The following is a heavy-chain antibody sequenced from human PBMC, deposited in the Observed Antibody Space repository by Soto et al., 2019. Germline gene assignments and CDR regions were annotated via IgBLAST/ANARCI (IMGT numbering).Heavy chain of an antibody. Sequence: TCTLPVGSVSSYCWSWIRQPPGKGLEWIGFIYYSGSTNYNPSLKSRVTISVDTSKNQFSLKLSSVTAADTAVYYCARAIDWFDPWGQGTLVTVSS. CDR1: VGSVSSYC. J-gene: IGHJ5*02. CDR2: IYYSGST. CDR3: ARAIDWFDP. V-gene: IGHV4-59*02.